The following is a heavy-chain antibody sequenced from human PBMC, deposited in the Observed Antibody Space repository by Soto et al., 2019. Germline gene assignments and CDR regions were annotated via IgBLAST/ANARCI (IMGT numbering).Heavy chain of an antibody. Sequence: QVQLQESGPGLVKPSQTLSLTCTVSGGSISSGGYYWSWIRQHPGKGLEWIGYIYNSGSTSYNPSLKSRITMSADTSKHQFSLRLTSVTAADTAVYYCARQYDHNIPIWFDPWGQGTLVTVSS. V-gene: IGHV4-31*03. J-gene: IGHJ5*02. CDR3: ARQYDHNIPIWFDP. CDR1: GGSISSGGYY. CDR2: IYNSGST. D-gene: IGHD3-16*01.